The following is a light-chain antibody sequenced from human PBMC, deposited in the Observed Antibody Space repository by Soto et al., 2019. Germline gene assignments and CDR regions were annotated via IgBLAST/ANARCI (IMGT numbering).Light chain of an antibody. Sequence: EIVLTQFPGTLSLSPGERATLSCWASQSVFSNYLAWYQQKPGQAPRLLIYGASTRAIGIPDRFIGSGSGTDFTLTISTLEPEDFAVYYCQRYGDSPPNDSPPITFGGGTKVEIK. CDR2: GAS. CDR1: QSVFSNY. V-gene: IGKV3-20*01. CDR3: QRYGDSPPNDSPPIT. J-gene: IGKJ4*01.